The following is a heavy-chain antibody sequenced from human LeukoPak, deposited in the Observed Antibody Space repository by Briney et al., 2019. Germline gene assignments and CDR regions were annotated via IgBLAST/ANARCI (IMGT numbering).Heavy chain of an antibody. CDR3: ASPTSEWFGELYPLDY. D-gene: IGHD3-10*01. V-gene: IGHV3-7*01. CDR1: GFTFSSYW. CDR2: IKQDGSEK. Sequence: PGGSLRLSCAASGFTFSSYWMSWVRQAPGKGLEWVANIKQDGSEKYYVDSVKGRFTISRDNAKNSLYLQMNSLRAEDTAVYYCASPTSEWFGELYPLDYWGQGTLVTVSS. J-gene: IGHJ4*02.